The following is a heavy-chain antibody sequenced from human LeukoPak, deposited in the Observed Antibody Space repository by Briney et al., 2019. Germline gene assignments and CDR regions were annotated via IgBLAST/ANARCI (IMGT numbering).Heavy chain of an antibody. Sequence: SETLSLTCTVSGGSISNGDYYWGWIRQPPGKGLEWIGSIYYSGSTYYNPSLKSRVTISVDTSKNQFSLKLSSVTAADTAVYYCARERAVTTYYYFDYWGQGTLVTVSS. CDR3: ARERAVTTYYYFDY. CDR2: IYYSGST. V-gene: IGHV4-39*07. J-gene: IGHJ4*02. D-gene: IGHD4-17*01. CDR1: GGSISNGDYY.